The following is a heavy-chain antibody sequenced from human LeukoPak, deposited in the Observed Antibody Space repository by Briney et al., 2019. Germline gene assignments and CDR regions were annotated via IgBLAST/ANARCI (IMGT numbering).Heavy chain of an antibody. CDR1: GFNFGDYS. CDR2: IRREGYGGTT. V-gene: IGHV3-49*03. D-gene: IGHD3-3*01. J-gene: IGHJ6*04. CDR3: TRDHDFWRGPLDV. Sequence: GGSLRLSCTASGFNFGDYSLSWFRQAPGVGLEWVAFIRREGYGGTTEYAASVKGRFTISRDDSKSIAYRQMNNLKTEYTGVNYCTRDHDFWRGPLDVWGKGTTVTVSS.